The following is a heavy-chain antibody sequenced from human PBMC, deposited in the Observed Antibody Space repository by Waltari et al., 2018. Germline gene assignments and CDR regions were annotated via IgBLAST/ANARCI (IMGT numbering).Heavy chain of an antibody. Sequence: QVQLQESGPGLVKPSETLSLTCTVSGGSISSYYWSWIRQPPGKGLEWIGRIYTSGSTNYNPSLKSRVTMSVDTSKNQFSLKLSSVTAADTAVYYCAREGYDFWSGRGLPFDYWGQGTLVTVSS. CDR3: AREGYDFWSGRGLPFDY. D-gene: IGHD3-3*01. J-gene: IGHJ4*02. CDR2: IYTSGST. V-gene: IGHV4-4*07. CDR1: GGSISSYY.